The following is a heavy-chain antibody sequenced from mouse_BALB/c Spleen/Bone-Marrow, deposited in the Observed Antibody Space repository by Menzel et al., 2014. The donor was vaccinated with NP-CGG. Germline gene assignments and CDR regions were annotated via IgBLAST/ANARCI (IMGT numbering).Heavy chain of an antibody. CDR1: GFSLTSSG. J-gene: IGHJ2*01. V-gene: IGHV2-9*02. Sequence: VKLVESGPGLVAPSQSLSITCTVSGFSLTSSGVHWVRQPPGKGLEWLGVXWAGGSTNYNSALMSRLSISKDNSKSQVFLKMNSLQTDDTAMYYCARGGXXXXXXXXYWGQGTTLTVSS. CDR3: ARGGXXXXXXXXY. CDR2: XWAGGST.